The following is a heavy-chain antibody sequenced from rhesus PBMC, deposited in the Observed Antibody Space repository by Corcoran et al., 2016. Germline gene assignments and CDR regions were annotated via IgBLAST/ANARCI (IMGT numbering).Heavy chain of an antibody. Sequence: QLQLQESGPGLVKPSETLSLTCAVSGCSISITYWSLLRQPPGSGLEWLGRLSGSGGSTYDNPSIKRRVTISTDTSKNQFSLKLSSVTAADTAVYYCARDSYYEDDYGYYYTTDAFDFWGQGLRVTVSS. V-gene: IGHV4-173*01. J-gene: IGHJ3*01. CDR2: LSGSGGST. CDR3: ARDSYYEDDYGYYYTTDAFDF. D-gene: IGHD3-9*01. CDR1: GCSISITY.